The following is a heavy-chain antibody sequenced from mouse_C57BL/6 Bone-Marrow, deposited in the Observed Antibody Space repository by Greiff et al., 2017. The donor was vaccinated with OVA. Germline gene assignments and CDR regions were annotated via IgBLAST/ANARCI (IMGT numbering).Heavy chain of an antibody. CDR3: ARTPLYGSSCSDY. CDR1: GYTFTSYW. Sequence: VQLQQPGAELVKPGASVKLSCKASGYTFTSYWMQWVKQRPGQGLEWIGEIDPSDSYTTYNQKFKGKATLTVATSSSTAYMQLSSLTSEDSAGYYCARTPLYGSSCSDYWGQGTTLTVSS. J-gene: IGHJ2*01. V-gene: IGHV1-50*01. CDR2: IDPSDSYT. D-gene: IGHD1-1*01.